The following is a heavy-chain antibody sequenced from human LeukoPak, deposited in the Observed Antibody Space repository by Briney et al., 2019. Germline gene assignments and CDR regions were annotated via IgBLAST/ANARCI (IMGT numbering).Heavy chain of an antibody. V-gene: IGHV4-34*12. CDR1: GESLNYYS. D-gene: IGHD5-24*01. J-gene: IGHJ1*01. Sequence: ASDTLSLTCAVYGESLNYYSWSWIRQSPEKGLEWIGEVFDGKTTNYDPSLKSRVTISAVTSSNQFSLNLKSVTAADTAVYYCASGAWATRLHSWAQGTLVIVSS. CDR2: VFDGKTT. CDR3: ASGAWATRLHS.